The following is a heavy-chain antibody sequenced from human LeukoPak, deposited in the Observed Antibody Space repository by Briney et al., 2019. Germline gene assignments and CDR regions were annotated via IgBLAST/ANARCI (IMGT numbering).Heavy chain of an antibody. Sequence: SQTLSLTCAISGDSVSSNSAAWNWIRQSPSRGLEWLGRTYYRSKWYNDYAVSVKSRITINPDTSKNQFSLQLNSVTPEDTAVYYCARSGLLWFGESPSNWFDPWGQGTLVTVSS. D-gene: IGHD3-10*01. CDR2: TYYRSKWYN. J-gene: IGHJ5*02. CDR1: GDSVSSNSAA. V-gene: IGHV6-1*01. CDR3: ARSGLLWFGESPSNWFDP.